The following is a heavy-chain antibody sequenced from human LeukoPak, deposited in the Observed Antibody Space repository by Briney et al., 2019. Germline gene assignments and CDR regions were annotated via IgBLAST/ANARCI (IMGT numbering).Heavy chain of an antibody. Sequence: SETLSLTCTVSGGSISSSSYYWGWIRQPPGKGLEWIGSIYYSGSTYYNPSLKSRVTISVDTSKNQFSLKLSSVTAADTAVYYCARTVGGYYDSSGYYNDYWGQGTLVTVSS. D-gene: IGHD3-22*01. CDR3: ARTVGGYYDSSGYYNDY. V-gene: IGHV4-39*07. CDR1: GGSISSSSYY. J-gene: IGHJ4*02. CDR2: IYYSGST.